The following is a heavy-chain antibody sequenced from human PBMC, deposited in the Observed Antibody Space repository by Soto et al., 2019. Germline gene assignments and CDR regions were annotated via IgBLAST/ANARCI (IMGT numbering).Heavy chain of an antibody. CDR2: ISAYNGDT. V-gene: IGHV1-18*01. CDR3: ARSGLPDPVVVVGHTPFDP. D-gene: IGHD2-15*01. J-gene: IGHJ5*02. CDR1: GYTFTNYD. Sequence: QVQLVQSGAEVKKPGASVKVSCKASGYTFTNYDINWVRQAPGQGLEWMGWISAYNGDTNYAQKLQGRVTMTTDTAPSTAYMELRSLRSDDTAVYYCARSGLPDPVVVVGHTPFDPWGQGTLVTVSS.